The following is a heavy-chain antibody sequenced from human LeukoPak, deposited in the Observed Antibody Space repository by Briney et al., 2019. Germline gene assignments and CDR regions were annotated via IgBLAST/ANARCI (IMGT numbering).Heavy chain of an antibody. V-gene: IGHV3-23*01. CDR2: IGGGGRNT. CDR3: AKNRGANYYNYYMDV. D-gene: IGHD4/OR15-4a*01. J-gene: IGHJ6*03. Sequence: GGSLRLSCAASGFTFSTYAMSWVRQAPGKGLEWLSTIGGGGRNTFYADSVKGRFTVSRDNSKNTLYLQMSSLRAEDTAVYFCAKNRGANYYNYYMDVWGKGTTVTVSS. CDR1: GFTFSTYA.